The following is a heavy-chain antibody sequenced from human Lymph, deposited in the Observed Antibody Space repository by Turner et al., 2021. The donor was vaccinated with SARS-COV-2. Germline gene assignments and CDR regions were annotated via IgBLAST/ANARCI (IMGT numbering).Heavy chain of an antibody. D-gene: IGHD3-10*01. CDR2: IWYDGSNK. CDR1: GFTFSTYG. CDR3: ARDLRFGELPAADH. Sequence: QVQLVEPGGGVVQPGGSLRLPWAASGFTFSTYGMHGVRQAPGKGLEWVAVIWYDGSNKYYADSVKGRFTISRDNSKNTLYLQMNSLRAEDTAVYYCARDLRFGELPAADHWGQGTLVTVSS. J-gene: IGHJ4*02. V-gene: IGHV3-33*01.